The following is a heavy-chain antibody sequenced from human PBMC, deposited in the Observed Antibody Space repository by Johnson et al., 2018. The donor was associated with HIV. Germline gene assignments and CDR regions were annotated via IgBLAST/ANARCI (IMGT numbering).Heavy chain of an antibody. CDR3: ARAGGESIVGASHDAFEI. J-gene: IGHJ3*02. V-gene: IGHV3-64*01. Sequence: VHLVESGGGLVQPGGSLRLSCAASGFTFSSYAMHWVRQAPGKGLEYVSAISSNGGSTYYANSVKGRFTISRDNSKNTLYLQMGSLRAEDMAVYYCARAGGESIVGASHDAFEIWGQGTMVTVSS. CDR2: ISSNGGST. D-gene: IGHD1-26*01. CDR1: GFTFSSYA.